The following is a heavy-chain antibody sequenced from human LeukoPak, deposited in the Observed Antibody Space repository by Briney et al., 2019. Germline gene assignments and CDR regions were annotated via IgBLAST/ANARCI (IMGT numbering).Heavy chain of an antibody. D-gene: IGHD1-26*01. Sequence: GGSLRLSCAASGFTFSDFWMHWVRQAPGKGLGWVSAISGSGGSTYYADSVKGRFTISRDNDKNSLYLQMNSLRAEDTAVYYCAVISGSSSLTSFDYWGQGTLVTVSS. CDR2: ISGSGGST. CDR1: GFTFSDFW. V-gene: IGHV3-21*01. J-gene: IGHJ4*02. CDR3: AVISGSSSLTSFDY.